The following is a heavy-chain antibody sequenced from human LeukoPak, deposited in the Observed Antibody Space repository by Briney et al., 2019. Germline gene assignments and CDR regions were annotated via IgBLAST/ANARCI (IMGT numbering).Heavy chain of an antibody. J-gene: IGHJ4*02. Sequence: GGSLRLSCAASGFTSSSYSMNWVRQAPGKGLEWVSYISSSSSTIYYADSVKGRFTISRDNAKNSLYLQMNSLRDEDTAVYYCAREFPPDYYDTYFDYWGQGTLVTVSS. D-gene: IGHD3-22*01. CDR2: ISSSSSTI. V-gene: IGHV3-48*02. CDR1: GFTSSSYS. CDR3: AREFPPDYYDTYFDY.